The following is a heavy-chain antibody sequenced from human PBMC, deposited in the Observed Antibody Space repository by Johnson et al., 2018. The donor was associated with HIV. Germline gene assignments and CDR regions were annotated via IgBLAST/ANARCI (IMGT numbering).Heavy chain of an antibody. Sequence: VQLVESGGGVVQPGRSLRLSCAASGFTFSSSGSTIYYADSVKGRFTISRDNSRNTLYLQMNTLRAEDTAVYYCARDLPYYYDSSNKNGAFDIWGQGTVVTVS. CDR1: GFTFS. J-gene: IGHJ3*02. V-gene: IGHV3-23*04. CDR2: SGSTI. CDR3: ARDLPYYYDSSNKNGAFDI. D-gene: IGHD3-22*01.